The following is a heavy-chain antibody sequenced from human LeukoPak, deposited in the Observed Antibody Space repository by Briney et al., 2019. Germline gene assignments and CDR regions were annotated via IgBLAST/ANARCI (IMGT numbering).Heavy chain of an antibody. J-gene: IGHJ4*02. CDR3: AKDSDYGDYNLDY. D-gene: IGHD4-17*01. CDR2: IWYDGSNK. Sequence: GGSLRLSCAASGFTFSSYAMSWVRQAPGKGLEWVAVIWYDGSNKYYADSVKGRFTISRDNSNNTMYLQMNSLRAEDTAVYYCAKDSDYGDYNLDYWGQGTLVTVSS. V-gene: IGHV3-33*06. CDR1: GFTFSSYA.